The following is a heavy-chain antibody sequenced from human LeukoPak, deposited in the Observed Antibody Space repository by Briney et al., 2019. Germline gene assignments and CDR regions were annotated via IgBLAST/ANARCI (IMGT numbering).Heavy chain of an antibody. D-gene: IGHD3-10*01. CDR2: IYTSGST. V-gene: IGHV4-61*02. CDR3: ARVAYYYGSGSYYNDDY. Sequence: PSETLSLTCTVSGGSISSISYYWSWIRQPAGKGLEWIGRIYTSGSTNYNPSLKSRVTISVDTSKNQFSLKLSSVTAADTAVYYCARVAYYYGSGSYYNDDYWGQGTLVTVSS. J-gene: IGHJ4*02. CDR1: GGSISSISYY.